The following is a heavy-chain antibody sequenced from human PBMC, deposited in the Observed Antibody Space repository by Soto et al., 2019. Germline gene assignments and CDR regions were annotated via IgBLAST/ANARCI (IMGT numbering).Heavy chain of an antibody. CDR3: AAGTLGAVWTPLDH. J-gene: IGHJ4*02. D-gene: IGHD3-16*01. Sequence: QVHLQESGPRLVKPSETLSLTCDVSGGSFGDNYWTWIRHFPGKGLEWIGYIYYSGSTNYNPSLKSRVSISVDASNAQFSLQLTSVTAADTALYYCAAGTLGAVWTPLDHWGQGILVTVSS. CDR2: IYYSGST. CDR1: GGSFGDNY. V-gene: IGHV4-59*03.